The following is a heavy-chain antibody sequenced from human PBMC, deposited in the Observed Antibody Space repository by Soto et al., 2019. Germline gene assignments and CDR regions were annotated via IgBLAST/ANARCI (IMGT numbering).Heavy chain of an antibody. Sequence: PGGSLRLSCAASGFTFSSYGMNWVRQGPGKGLEWVSSISSSSSYIYYADSVKGRFTISRDNAQHSLYLQMNSLRAEDTAVYYCAKYFSYGSTEYWGQGTMVTVSS. CDR3: AKYFSYGSTEY. CDR2: ISSSSSYI. V-gene: IGHV3-21*01. CDR1: GFTFSSYG. D-gene: IGHD5-18*01. J-gene: IGHJ4*02.